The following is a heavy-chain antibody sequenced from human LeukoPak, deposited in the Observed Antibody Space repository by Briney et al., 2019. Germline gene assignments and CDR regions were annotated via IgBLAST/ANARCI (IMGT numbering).Heavy chain of an antibody. J-gene: IGHJ2*01. D-gene: IGHD1-26*01. CDR2: IKQDGSEK. V-gene: IGHV3-7*01. CDR3: AKDRTVGASYWYFDL. CDR1: GFTSSSYW. Sequence: PGGSLRLSCAASGFTSSSYWMSWVRQAPGKGLEWVANIKQDGSEKYYVNSVKGRFTISRDSSRNTLFLHMNTLRAEDTAIYYCAKDRTVGASYWYFDLWGRGTLVTVSS.